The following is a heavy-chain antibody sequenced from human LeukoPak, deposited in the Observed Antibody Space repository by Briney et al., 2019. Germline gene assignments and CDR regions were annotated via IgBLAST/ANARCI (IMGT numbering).Heavy chain of an antibody. J-gene: IGHJ4*02. CDR1: GFTFSSYG. D-gene: IGHD2-21*01. Sequence: GGSLRLSCAASGFTFSSYGMHWVRQAPGKGLVWVAFIRRDGDVIYYADSVKGRFTTSRDNSRNMVYLQLNSLRPEDTAIYYCAKDFIRILALIPWDYWGQGTLVTVSP. V-gene: IGHV3-30*02. CDR3: AKDFIRILALIPWDY. CDR2: IRRDGDVI.